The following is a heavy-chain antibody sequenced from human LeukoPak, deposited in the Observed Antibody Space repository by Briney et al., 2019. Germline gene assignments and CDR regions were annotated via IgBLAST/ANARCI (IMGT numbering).Heavy chain of an antibody. CDR2: ISYDGSNT. CDR1: GFTFSNYG. CDR3: AKEIGLGYKFDY. Sequence: PGRSLRLSCAASGFTFSNYGMHWVRQAPGKVLEWVAVISYDGSNTYYADSVKGRFTISRDNSKNTLYLQMNSLRAEDTAVYYCAKEIGLGYKFDYWGQGTLVTVSS. V-gene: IGHV3-30*18. D-gene: IGHD5-12*01. J-gene: IGHJ4*02.